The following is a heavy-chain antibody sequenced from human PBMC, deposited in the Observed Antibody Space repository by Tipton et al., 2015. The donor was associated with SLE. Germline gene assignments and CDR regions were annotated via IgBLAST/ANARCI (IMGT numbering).Heavy chain of an antibody. J-gene: IGHJ4*02. V-gene: IGHV1-18*01. Sequence: QLVQSGVEVKKPGASVRVSCKASGYTFTSYGFSWVRQAPGQGLEWMGWISAYNGYTNHAQKFQGRVTMTTDTSTSTAYMELRSLRSDDTAVYYCAKGPGYYDSSGYLDYWGQGTLVTVSS. CDR3: AKGPGYYDSSGYLDY. D-gene: IGHD3-22*01. CDR2: ISAYNGYT. CDR1: GYTFTSYG.